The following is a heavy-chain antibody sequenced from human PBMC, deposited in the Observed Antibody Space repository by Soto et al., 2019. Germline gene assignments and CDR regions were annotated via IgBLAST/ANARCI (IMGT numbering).Heavy chain of an antibody. CDR1: VCTFIIYS. D-gene: IGHD3-22*01. CDR3: ATWHNYNYDSIAF. Sequence: GLSXRLSWLAAVCTFIIYSSTLFRHAPGKGLELVSAISGGDGSPSYADPVKGRFTISRDNSKNTLYLHMNSIRADDTAAYYSATWHNYNYDSIAF. J-gene: IGHJ3*01. CDR2: ISGGDGSP. V-gene: IGHV3-23*01.